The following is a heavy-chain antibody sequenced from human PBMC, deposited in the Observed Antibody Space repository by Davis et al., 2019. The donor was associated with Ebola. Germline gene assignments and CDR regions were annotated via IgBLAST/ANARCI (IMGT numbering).Heavy chain of an antibody. J-gene: IGHJ3*02. CDR2: ISSSSSYI. Sequence: GESLKISCAASGFTFSSYSMNWVRQAPGKGLEWVSSISSSSSYIYYADSVKGRFTISRDNAKNSLYLQMNSLRAEDTAVYYCARDPRIVGATDAFDIWGQGTMVTVSS. V-gene: IGHV3-21*01. D-gene: IGHD1-26*01. CDR3: ARDPRIVGATDAFDI. CDR1: GFTFSSYS.